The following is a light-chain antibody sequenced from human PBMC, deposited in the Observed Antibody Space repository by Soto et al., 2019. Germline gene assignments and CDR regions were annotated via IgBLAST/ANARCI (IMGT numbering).Light chain of an antibody. J-gene: IGLJ1*01. CDR1: SSDIGAYIY. Sequence: QSVLTQPPSASGSLGQSLTISCTGTSSDIGAYIYVSWYQQHPGKAPKNIISEVSRRPSGVPERFSGSKSGNTASLTVSGLQAEDEADYYCSSYANSNNLPYVFGTGTKVTVL. CDR3: SSYANSNNLPYV. V-gene: IGLV2-8*01. CDR2: EVS.